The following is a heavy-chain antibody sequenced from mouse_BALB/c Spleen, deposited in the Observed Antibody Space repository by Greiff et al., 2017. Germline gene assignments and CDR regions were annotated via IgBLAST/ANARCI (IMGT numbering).Heavy chain of an antibody. CDR1: GFTFSSYA. Sequence: EVQVVESGGGLVKPGGSLKLSCAASGFTFSSYAMSWVRQTPEKRLEWVASISSGGSTYYPDSVKGRFTISRDNARNILYLQMSSLRSEDTAMYYCARGNGLRDAMDYWGQGTSVTVSS. J-gene: IGHJ4*01. D-gene: IGHD2-2*01. V-gene: IGHV5-6-5*01. CDR3: ARGNGLRDAMDY. CDR2: ISSGGST.